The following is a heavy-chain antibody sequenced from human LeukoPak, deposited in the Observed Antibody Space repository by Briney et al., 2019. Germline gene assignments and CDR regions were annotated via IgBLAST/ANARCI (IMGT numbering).Heavy chain of an antibody. Sequence: GRSLRLSCAASGFIFDDYAMHWVRQAPGKGLEWVSTINWNSGTLAYADSVKGRFTISRDNAKNPLYLQMNSLRTEDTASYYCARGLGGDQGYFDLWGRGTLATVSS. J-gene: IGHJ2*01. V-gene: IGHV3-9*01. D-gene: IGHD3-10*01. CDR2: INWNSGTL. CDR1: GFIFDDYA. CDR3: ARGLGGDQGYFDL.